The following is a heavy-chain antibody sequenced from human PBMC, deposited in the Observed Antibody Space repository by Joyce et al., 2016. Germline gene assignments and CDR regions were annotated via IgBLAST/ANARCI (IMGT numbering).Heavy chain of an antibody. Sequence: QVQLVESGGGVVQPGRSLRLSCTASGLTLSNYGVHWVRQAPGKGLEWVAVISYDGVYKYDSDSVKGGFTISRDNSRDTLFLEMNSLGAEDTAVYYCAKILTAGYSSGWFLDYWGQGTLVTVSS. CDR1: GLTLSNYG. D-gene: IGHD6-25*01. J-gene: IGHJ4*02. CDR2: ISYDGVYK. V-gene: IGHV3-30*18. CDR3: AKILTAGYSSGWFLDY.